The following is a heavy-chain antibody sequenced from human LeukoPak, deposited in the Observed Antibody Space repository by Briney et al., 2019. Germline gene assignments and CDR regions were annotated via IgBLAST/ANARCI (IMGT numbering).Heavy chain of an antibody. D-gene: IGHD1-26*01. Sequence: GGSLRLSCAASGFRFSDYWMSWVRQAPGKGLEWVANIKEDGAEKYYVESVKGRFTIFRDNAKHSLHLQMNSLRVEDTAVYYCASGRTQFDYWGQGTLVTVSS. CDR2: IKEDGAEK. CDR1: GFRFSDYW. V-gene: IGHV3-7*01. J-gene: IGHJ4*02. CDR3: ASGRTQFDY.